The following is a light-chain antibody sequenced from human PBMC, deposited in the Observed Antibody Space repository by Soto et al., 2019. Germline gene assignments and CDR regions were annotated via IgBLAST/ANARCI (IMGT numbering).Light chain of an antibody. CDR1: QRNSSW. CDR3: QQYHSYPYT. V-gene: IGKV1-5*03. Sequence: DIQMTQSPSTLSASVGDRVTITCRASQRNSSWLAWYKQKPGKAPKLLIYKASSLESGVPSRFSGSGSGTEFTLTISSLQPDDFATYHCQQYHSYPYTFGQGTTLEIK. CDR2: KAS. J-gene: IGKJ2*01.